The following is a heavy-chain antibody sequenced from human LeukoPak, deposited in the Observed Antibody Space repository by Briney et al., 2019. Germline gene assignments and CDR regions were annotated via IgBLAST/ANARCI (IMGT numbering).Heavy chain of an antibody. CDR2: IYYSGST. Sequence: SETLSLTCTVSGGSISSYYWSWIRQPPGKGLEWIGYIYYSGSTNYNPSLKSRVTISVDTSKNQFSLKLSSVTAADTAVYYCARLKYYYDSSGYRAEYFQHWGQGTLVTVSS. V-gene: IGHV4-59*01. J-gene: IGHJ1*01. D-gene: IGHD3-22*01. CDR1: GGSISSYY. CDR3: ARLKYYYDSSGYRAEYFQH.